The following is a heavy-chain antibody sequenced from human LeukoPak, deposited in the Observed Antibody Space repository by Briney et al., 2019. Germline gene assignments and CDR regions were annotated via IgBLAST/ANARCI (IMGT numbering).Heavy chain of an antibody. Sequence: LELSSYISSSGSTIYYAASVKRLFTISRDNAKNSLYLQMNSLRAEDTAVYYCARNWGYFDYWGQGTLVTVSS. V-gene: IGHV3-48*03. J-gene: IGHJ4*02. D-gene: IGHD7-27*01. CDR3: ARNWGYFDY. CDR2: ISSSGSTI.